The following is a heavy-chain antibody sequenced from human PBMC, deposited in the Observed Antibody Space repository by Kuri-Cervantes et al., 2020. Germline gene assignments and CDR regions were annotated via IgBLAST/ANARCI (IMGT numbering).Heavy chain of an antibody. J-gene: IGHJ4*02. CDR1: GFTFDDYT. D-gene: IGHD3-10*01. CDR2: ISWDGGST. Sequence: GESLKISCAASGFTFDDYTMHWVRQAPGKGLEWVSLISWDGGSTYYADSVKGRSTISRDNSKNSLYLQMNSLRAEDTAVYYCARGGAFWSYWGQGTLVTVSS. V-gene: IGHV3-43D*04. CDR3: ARGGAFWSY.